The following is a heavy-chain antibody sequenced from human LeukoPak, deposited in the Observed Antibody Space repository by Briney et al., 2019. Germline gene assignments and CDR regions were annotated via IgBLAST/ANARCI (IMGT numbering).Heavy chain of an antibody. V-gene: IGHV6-1*01. CDR2: TYYRSKWYN. Sequence: SQTLSLTCAISGDSVSSNSAAWNWIRQSPSRGLEWLGRTYYRSKWYNDYAVSVKSRITINPDTSKNQFSLQPNSVTPEDTAVYYCARGTRPIAVAGTLGWFDPWGQGTLVTVSS. CDR1: GDSVSSNSAA. CDR3: ARGTRPIAVAGTLGWFDP. D-gene: IGHD6-19*01. J-gene: IGHJ5*02.